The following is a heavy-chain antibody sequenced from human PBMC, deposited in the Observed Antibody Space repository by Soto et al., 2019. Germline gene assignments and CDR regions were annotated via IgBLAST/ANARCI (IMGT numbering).Heavy chain of an antibody. V-gene: IGHV1-46*01. J-gene: IGHJ4*02. CDR3: ARSPTPKSFFDY. CDR1: GYSFTNYY. CDR2: INPFGGDT. D-gene: IGHD4-4*01. Sequence: SVKVSCKASGYSFTNYYTHCVRQAPGQGLEWMGIINPFGGDTNYAQKFQDRLTMPRDTSTSIVYMELSSLRAEDTAIYYCARSPTPKSFFDYWGQGTLVTVSS.